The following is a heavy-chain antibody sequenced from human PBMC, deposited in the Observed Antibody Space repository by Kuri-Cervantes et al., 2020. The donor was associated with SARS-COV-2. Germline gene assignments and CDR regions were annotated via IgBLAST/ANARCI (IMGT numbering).Heavy chain of an antibody. CDR2: IMPALGMP. CDR1: GGTFSTAI. D-gene: IGHD6-13*01. J-gene: IGHJ5*02. Sequence: SVQVSGKASGGTFSTAIISWVRQGPGQGPEWMGGIMPALGMPNYAQKFRDRVTINADTSTATAFLELSSMSSEDTAVYYCAREGYVATFDPWGQGTLVTASS. V-gene: IGHV1-69*10. CDR3: AREGYVATFDP.